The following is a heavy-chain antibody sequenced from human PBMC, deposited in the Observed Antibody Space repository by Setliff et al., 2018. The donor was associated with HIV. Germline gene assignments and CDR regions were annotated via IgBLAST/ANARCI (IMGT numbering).Heavy chain of an antibody. V-gene: IGHV1-18*01. CDR3: ARDGMVRGVRRKLDY. CDR2: VSAHNGIT. CDR1: GYIFTTYG. D-gene: IGHD3-10*01. Sequence: ASVKVSCKASGYIFTTYGISWVRQAPGQGLEWMGWVSAHNGITNYAKKFQGRVTMTTDTSTSTAYMDLRSLGTDDTAVYYCARDGMVRGVRRKLDYWGRGTLVTVSS. J-gene: IGHJ4*02.